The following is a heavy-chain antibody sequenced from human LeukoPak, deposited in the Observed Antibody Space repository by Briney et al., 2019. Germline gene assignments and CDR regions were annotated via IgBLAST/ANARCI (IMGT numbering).Heavy chain of an antibody. V-gene: IGHV3-23*01. CDR2: ISGSGGST. J-gene: IGHJ3*02. D-gene: IGHD3-10*01. Sequence: PGGSLRLSCAASGFTFSSYAMSWVRQAPGKGLEWVSAISGSGGSTYYADSVKGRFTISRDNSKNTLYLQMNSLRADDTAVYYCAKIFDYYGSGSYTTDAFDIWGQGTMVTVSS. CDR3: AKIFDYYGSGSYTTDAFDI. CDR1: GFTFSSYA.